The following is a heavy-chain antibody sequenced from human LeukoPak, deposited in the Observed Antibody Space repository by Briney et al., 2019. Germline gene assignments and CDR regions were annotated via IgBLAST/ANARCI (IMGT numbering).Heavy chain of an antibody. V-gene: IGHV3-23*01. D-gene: IGHD3-22*01. CDR2: ISGSGDIT. J-gene: IGHJ4*02. CDR1: GFTFSSYA. Sequence: PGGSLRLSCAASGFTFSSYAMTWVRQAPGKGLEWVSAISGSGDITYYADSVKGRFTISRDNSKKTLYLQMNSLRAEDTAVYYCAKISSYYYDSSGLVDYWGQGTLVTVSS. CDR3: AKISSYYYDSSGLVDY.